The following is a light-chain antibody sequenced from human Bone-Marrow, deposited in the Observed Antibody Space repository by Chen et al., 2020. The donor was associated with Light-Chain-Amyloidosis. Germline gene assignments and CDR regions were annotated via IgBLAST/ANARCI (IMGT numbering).Light chain of an antibody. CDR2: DVS. CDR1: SSDVGGYKY. CDR3: CSYAGSYSLRM. J-gene: IGLJ3*02. V-gene: IGLV2-11*01. Sequence: QSALPQPRSGSGSPGHSFTNSPTGSSSDVGGYKYVSWYQQYPGKAPKLMIYDVSKRPSGVPDRFSASKSGNTASLTISGLQAEDEADYYCCSYAGSYSLRMFGGGTKLTVL.